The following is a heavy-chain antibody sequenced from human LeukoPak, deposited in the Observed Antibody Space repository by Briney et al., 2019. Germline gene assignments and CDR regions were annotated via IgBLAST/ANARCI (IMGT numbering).Heavy chain of an antibody. J-gene: IGHJ4*02. D-gene: IGHD1-14*01. CDR3: AKDPSTLTLTDDY. CDR1: GFTFSSYA. CDR2: ISYDESNT. Sequence: AGGSLGLSCAASGFTFSSYAMHWVRQAPGKGLEWVALISYDESNTFYADSVKGRSTISRDNSKNTLYLQMNSLRVEDTAVYYCAKDPSTLTLTDDYRGQGTLVTVSS. V-gene: IGHV3-30*04.